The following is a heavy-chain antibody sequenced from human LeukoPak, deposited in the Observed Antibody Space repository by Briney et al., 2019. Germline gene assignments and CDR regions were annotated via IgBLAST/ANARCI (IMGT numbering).Heavy chain of an antibody. J-gene: IGHJ5*02. Sequence: RSGGSLRLSCAASRFTFSNYWMSWVRQAPGKGLEWVGFIRSKAYGGTTEYAASVKGRFTISRDDSKSIAYLQMNSLKTEDTAVYYCTRARLWFGVFDPWGQGTLVTVSS. D-gene: IGHD3-10*01. V-gene: IGHV3-49*04. CDR2: IRSKAYGGTT. CDR3: TRARLWFGVFDP. CDR1: RFTFSNYW.